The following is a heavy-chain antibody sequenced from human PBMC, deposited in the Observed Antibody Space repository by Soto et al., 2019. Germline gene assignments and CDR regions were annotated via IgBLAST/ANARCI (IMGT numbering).Heavy chain of an antibody. Sequence: GGSLRLSCATSRFTFRNYWMHWDRQATGKGLVWVSRVNVYGGGTSYADSVKGRFTITRDNAKSTLYLQMSSLGAVDSAVYYCARDIRVNNHGSVNFEYWGQGT. D-gene: IGHD2-8*01. CDR3: ARDIRVNNHGSVNFEY. V-gene: IGHV3-74*01. CDR1: RFTFRNYW. J-gene: IGHJ4*02. CDR2: VNVYGGGT.